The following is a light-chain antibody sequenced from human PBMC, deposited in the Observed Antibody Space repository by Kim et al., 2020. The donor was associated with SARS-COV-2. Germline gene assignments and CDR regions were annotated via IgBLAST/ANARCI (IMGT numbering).Light chain of an antibody. V-gene: IGKV3-20*01. Sequence: EIVLTQSPGTLSLSPGERATLSCRASQSVSSSYLAWNQQKPGQAPRLLIYGASSRATGIPDRFSGSGSGIDFTLTISRLEPEDFAVYYCQQYGSSPLTFGGGTKVDIK. J-gene: IGKJ4*01. CDR1: QSVSSSY. CDR2: GAS. CDR3: QQYGSSPLT.